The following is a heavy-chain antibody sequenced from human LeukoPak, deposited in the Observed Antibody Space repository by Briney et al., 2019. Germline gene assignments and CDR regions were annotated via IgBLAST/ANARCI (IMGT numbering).Heavy chain of an antibody. J-gene: IGHJ6*03. CDR1: GYTFTGYY. CDR3: ARDKQLDWAHYFYSYMDV. Sequence: ASVKVSCKASGYTFTGYYMHWVRQAPGQGLEWMGWINPNSGGTNYAQKFQGRVTMTRDTSISTAYMELSRLRSDDTAVYYCARDKQLDWAHYFYSYMDVWGKGTTVTVSS. V-gene: IGHV1-2*02. D-gene: IGHD1-1*01. CDR2: INPNSGGT.